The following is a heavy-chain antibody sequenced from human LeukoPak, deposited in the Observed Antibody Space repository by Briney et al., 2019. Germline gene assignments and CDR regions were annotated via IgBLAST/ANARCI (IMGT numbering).Heavy chain of an antibody. CDR3: AKDLSYYYDSSGYYYVGGYFDY. Sequence: GGSLRLSCAASGFTFSSYAMSWVRQAPGKGLEWVSAISGSGGSTYYADSVKGRFTISRDNSKNTLYLHMNSLRAEDTAVYYCAKDLSYYYDSSGYYYVGGYFDYWGQGTLVTVSS. D-gene: IGHD3-22*01. V-gene: IGHV3-23*01. CDR2: ISGSGGST. CDR1: GFTFSSYA. J-gene: IGHJ4*02.